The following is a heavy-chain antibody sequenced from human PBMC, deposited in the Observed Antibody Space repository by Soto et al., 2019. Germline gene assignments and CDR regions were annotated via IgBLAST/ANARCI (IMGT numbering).Heavy chain of an antibody. CDR2: IYYSGST. D-gene: IGHD5-18*01. CDR1: GGSISSYY. V-gene: IGHV4-59*01. J-gene: IGHJ5*02. Sequence: SETLSLTCTVSGGSISSYYWSWIRQPPGKGLEWIGYIYYSGSTNYNPSLKSRVTISVDTSKNQFSLKLSSVTAADTAVYYCARSGYSYGYARWFDPWGQGTLVTVSS. CDR3: ARSGYSYGYARWFDP.